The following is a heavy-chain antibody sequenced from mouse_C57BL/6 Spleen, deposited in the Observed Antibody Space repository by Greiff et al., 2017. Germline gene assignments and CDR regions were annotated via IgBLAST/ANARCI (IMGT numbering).Heavy chain of an antibody. J-gene: IGHJ3*01. CDR2: IWGVGST. V-gene: IGHV2-6*01. D-gene: IGHD2-4*01. CDR1: GFSLTSYG. Sequence: VKVVESGPGLVAPSQSLSITCTVSGFSLTSYGVDWVRQSPGKGLEWLGVIWGVGSTNYNSALKSRLSISKDNSKSQVFLKMNSLQTDDTAMYYCATHDYDGDWFAYWGQGTLVTVSA. CDR3: ATHDYDGDWFAY.